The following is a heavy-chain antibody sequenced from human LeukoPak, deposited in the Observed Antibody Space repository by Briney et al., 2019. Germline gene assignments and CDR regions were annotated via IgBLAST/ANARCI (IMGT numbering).Heavy chain of an antibody. J-gene: IGHJ3*02. D-gene: IGHD3-10*01. Sequence: PGGSLRLSCAASGLTFSNYAMTWLRLAPGKGLEWVSSLSGSGGGTWYAGSVKGRFTISRDNSKNTLYLQMNSLRAEDTAVYYFAKARTPYSRSGGYYLGAFDIWGHGTLVTVSS. CDR3: AKARTPYSRSGGYYLGAFDI. V-gene: IGHV3-23*01. CDR1: GLTFSNYA. CDR2: LSGSGGGT.